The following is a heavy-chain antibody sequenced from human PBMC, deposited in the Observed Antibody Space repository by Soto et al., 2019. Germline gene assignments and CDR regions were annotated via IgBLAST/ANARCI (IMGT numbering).Heavy chain of an antibody. V-gene: IGHV3-74*01. CDR2: IKTDGTST. D-gene: IGHD3-16*01. Sequence: GGSLRLSCSASGFTFSNYWMDWVRQAPGKGLVWVSHIKTDGTSTSYADSVKGRVTISRDNAENTLYLQMNSLRVEDTAIYYCARGWFGNSLDLWGRGTLVTVSS. CDR3: ARGWFGNSLDL. CDR1: GFTFSNYW. J-gene: IGHJ5*02.